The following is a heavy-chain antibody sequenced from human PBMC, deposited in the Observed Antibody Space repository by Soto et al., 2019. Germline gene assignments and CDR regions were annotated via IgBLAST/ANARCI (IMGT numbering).Heavy chain of an antibody. V-gene: IGHV4-39*01. Sequence: SETLSLTCTVSGGSIISSSYYWGLIRQPPGKGLEWIGSIYYSGSTYYNPSLKSRVTISVDTSKNQFSLKLSSVTAADTAVYYCARHSPCGYSYGPFDYWGQGTLVTVSS. CDR1: GGSIISSSYY. CDR2: IYYSGST. CDR3: ARHSPCGYSYGPFDY. D-gene: IGHD5-18*01. J-gene: IGHJ4*02.